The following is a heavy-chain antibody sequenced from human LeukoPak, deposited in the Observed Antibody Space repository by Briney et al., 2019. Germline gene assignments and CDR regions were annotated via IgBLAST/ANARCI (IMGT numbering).Heavy chain of an antibody. D-gene: IGHD6-19*01. CDR2: IEQDGSEK. CDR1: GFTFNNYW. V-gene: IGHV3-7*04. J-gene: IGHJ4*02. CDR3: ARGGGPSGWYAY. Sequence: GGSLRLSCVVSGFTFNNYWMSWVRQAPGKGLEWVANIEQDGSEKYYVDSVKGRFTISRDNAKNSLYVQMDSLRAEDTAVYYCARGGGPSGWYAYWGQGTLVTLSS.